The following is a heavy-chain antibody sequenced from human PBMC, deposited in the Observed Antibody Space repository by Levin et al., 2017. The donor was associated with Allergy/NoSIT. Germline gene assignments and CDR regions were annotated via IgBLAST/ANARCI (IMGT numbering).Heavy chain of an antibody. CDR3: ARDPWCSTVSCPSPGWFDR. Sequence: GGSLRLSCAASGLTFIRNAMHWVRQAPGKGLEWVAFISFDGSNKYYADSVKGRFTISIDSSKDTLYLQMNSLRPDDTAMYYCARDPWCSTVSCPSPGWFDRWGQGTLVTVSS. CDR2: ISFDGSNK. D-gene: IGHD2-2*01. CDR1: GLTFIRNA. V-gene: IGHV3-30*04. J-gene: IGHJ5*02.